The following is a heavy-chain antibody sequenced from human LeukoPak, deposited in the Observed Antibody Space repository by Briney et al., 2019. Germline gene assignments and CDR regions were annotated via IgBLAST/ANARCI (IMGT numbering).Heavy chain of an antibody. CDR3: ARSLDGDGFDY. CDR2: IYSGGST. V-gene: IGHV3-53*01. CDR1: RFTVSSNY. D-gene: IGHD2-21*02. Sequence: AGGSLRLSCAASRFTVSSNYMSWVRQAPGKGLEWVSVIYSGGSTYYADSVKGRFTISRDNSKNTLYLQMNSLRAEDTAVYYCARSLDGDGFDYWGQGTLVTVS. J-gene: IGHJ4*02.